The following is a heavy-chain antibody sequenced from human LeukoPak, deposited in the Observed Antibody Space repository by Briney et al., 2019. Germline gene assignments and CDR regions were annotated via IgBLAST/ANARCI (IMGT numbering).Heavy chain of an antibody. Sequence: SETLSLTCAVSGYSISSGYYWGWIRQPPGKGLKWIGSIYHSGSTYYNPSLKSRVTISVDTSKNQFSLKLSSVTAADTAVYYCASFLSGSYPDYWGQGTLVTVSS. CDR3: ASFLSGSYPDY. V-gene: IGHV4-38-2*01. J-gene: IGHJ4*02. CDR1: GYSISSGYY. D-gene: IGHD1-26*01. CDR2: IYHSGST.